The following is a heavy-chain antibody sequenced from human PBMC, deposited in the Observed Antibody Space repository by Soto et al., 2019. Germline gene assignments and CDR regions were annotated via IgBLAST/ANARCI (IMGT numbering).Heavy chain of an antibody. CDR2: ISSYNGNT. D-gene: IGHD3-3*01. Sequence: ASVKVSCKASGYTFIRYGIIWVRQAPGQGLEWMGRISSYNGNTKYAQKFQGRVTVTTDKSTSTAYMELRSLRSDDTALYYCARDPVKDDFWTYYFYFWGQGTLVTVSS. CDR1: GYTFIRYG. CDR3: ARDPVKDDFWTYYFYF. J-gene: IGHJ4*02. V-gene: IGHV1-18*01.